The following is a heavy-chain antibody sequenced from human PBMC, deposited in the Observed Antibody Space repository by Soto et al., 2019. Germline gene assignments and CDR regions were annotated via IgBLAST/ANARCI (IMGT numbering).Heavy chain of an antibody. CDR3: ARGGYYYGSGSYYHD. CDR1: GGSFSGYY. D-gene: IGHD3-10*01. Sequence: QVQLQQWGAGLLKPSETLSLTCAVYGGSFSGYYWSWIRQPPGKGLEWIGEINHSGSTNYNPSLKSRVTISVDTSKNQFSLKLSSVTAADTAVYYCARGGYYYGSGSYYHDWGQGTLVTVSS. J-gene: IGHJ4*02. CDR2: INHSGST. V-gene: IGHV4-34*01.